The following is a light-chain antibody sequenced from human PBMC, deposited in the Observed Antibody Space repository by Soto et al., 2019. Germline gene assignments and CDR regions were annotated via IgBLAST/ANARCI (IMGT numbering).Light chain of an antibody. CDR1: QSILSSSNNKNY. Sequence: DIVMTQSPDSLAVSLGERATINCKSSQSILSSSNNKNYLAWYQQKPGLPPRLLIYWASTRESGVPDRVSGREDGTDFTSHITILQAEDVAVYSCQQYYSTPYSFGQENKLEI. J-gene: IGKJ2*03. CDR2: WAS. CDR3: QQYYSTPYS. V-gene: IGKV4-1*01.